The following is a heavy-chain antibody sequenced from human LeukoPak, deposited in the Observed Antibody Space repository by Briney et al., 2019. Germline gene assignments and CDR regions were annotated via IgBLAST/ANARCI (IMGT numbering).Heavy chain of an antibody. CDR3: AASSSWGYFDY. V-gene: IGHV4-39*01. D-gene: IGHD6-13*01. J-gene: IGHJ4*02. Sequence: SETLSLTCTVSGGSISSSSYYWGWIRQPPGKGLERIGSIYYSGSTYYNPSLKSRVTISVDTSKNQFSLKLSSVTAADTAVYYCAASSSWGYFDYWGQGTLVTVSS. CDR2: IYYSGST. CDR1: GGSISSSSYY.